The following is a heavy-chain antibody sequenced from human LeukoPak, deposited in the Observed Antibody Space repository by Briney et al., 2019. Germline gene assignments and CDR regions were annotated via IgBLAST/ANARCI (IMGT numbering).Heavy chain of an antibody. CDR2: IIPIFGTA. V-gene: IGHV1-69*06. CDR3: AKEPASRLSGYYYMDV. CDR1: GGTFSSYA. Sequence: KVSCKASGGTFSSYAISWVRQAPGQGPEWMGRIIPIFGTANYAQKFQGRVTITADKSTSTAYMELSSLRSEDTAVYYCAKEPASRLSGYYYMDVWGKGTTVTVSS. D-gene: IGHD2/OR15-2a*01. J-gene: IGHJ6*03.